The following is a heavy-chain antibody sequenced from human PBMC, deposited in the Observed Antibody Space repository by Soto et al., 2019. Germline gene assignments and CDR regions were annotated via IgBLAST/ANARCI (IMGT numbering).Heavy chain of an antibody. CDR1: GFTFSSYA. CDR2: ISGSGGST. CDR3: AKAKYSSGLGWFDP. J-gene: IGHJ5*02. D-gene: IGHD5-18*01. V-gene: IGHV3-23*01. Sequence: GGSLRLSCAASGFTFSSYAMSWVRQAPGKGLEWVSAISGSGGSTYYADSVKGRFTISRDNSKNTLYLQMTSLRAEDTAVYYCAKAKYSSGLGWFDPWGQGTLVTVSS.